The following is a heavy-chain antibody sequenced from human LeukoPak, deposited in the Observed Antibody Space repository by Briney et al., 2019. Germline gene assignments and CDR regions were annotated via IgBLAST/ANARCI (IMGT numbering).Heavy chain of an antibody. CDR1: GFTFDDYA. Sequence: GGSLRLSCAASGFTFDDYAMHWVRQAPGKGLEWVSGISWNGATFYYADSVKGRFTISRDNAKNSLYLQMNSLRAEDTAVYYCAELGITMIGGVWGKGTTVTISS. D-gene: IGHD3-10*02. J-gene: IGHJ6*04. CDR3: AELGITMIGGV. CDR2: ISWNGATF. V-gene: IGHV3-9*01.